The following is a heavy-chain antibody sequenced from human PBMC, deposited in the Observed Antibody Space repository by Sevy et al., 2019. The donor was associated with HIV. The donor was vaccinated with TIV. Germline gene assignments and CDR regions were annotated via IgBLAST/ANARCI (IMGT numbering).Heavy chain of an antibody. CDR1: GYTFTSYY. V-gene: IGHV1-46*01. J-gene: IGHJ3*02. D-gene: IGHD3-22*01. CDR2: INPSGGST. CDR3: AGDRRRITMIVVVLGSAFDI. Sequence: ASVKVSCKASGYTFTSYYMHWVRQAPGQGLEWMGIINPSGGSTSYAQKFQGRVTMTRDTSTSTVYMELSSLRSEDTAVYYCAGDRRRITMIVVVLGSAFDIWGQGTMVTVSS.